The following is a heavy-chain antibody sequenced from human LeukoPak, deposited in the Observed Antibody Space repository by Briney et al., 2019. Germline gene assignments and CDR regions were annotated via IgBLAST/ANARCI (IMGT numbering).Heavy chain of an antibody. V-gene: IGHV3-23*01. J-gene: IGHJ4*02. Sequence: PGGSLRLSCVASEFIFRNYAMTWVGQAPGKRLEWVSTIRHNGETTYFEDSVKGRFIISRDNTKNTLYLHMNSLRAEDTAVYFCAKDAGPSGEGATPADWGQGTLVTVSS. D-gene: IGHD1-26*01. CDR3: AKDAGPSGEGATPAD. CDR2: IRHNGETT. CDR1: EFIFRNYA.